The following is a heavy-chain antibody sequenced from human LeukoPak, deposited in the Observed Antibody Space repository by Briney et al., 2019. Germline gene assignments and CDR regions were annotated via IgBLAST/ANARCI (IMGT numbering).Heavy chain of an antibody. J-gene: IGHJ5*02. D-gene: IGHD1-26*01. CDR3: ARDAIVGATRGSWFDP. CDR2: ITSSAFI. Sequence: GGSLRLFCAAPDFTFSSYAMNWVRQAPGKGLEWVSSITSSAFIYYADSVKGRFTISRDNAKNSLYLQMNSLRAEDTAVYYCARDAIVGATRGSWFDPWGQGTLVTVSS. CDR1: DFTFSSYA. V-gene: IGHV3-21*01.